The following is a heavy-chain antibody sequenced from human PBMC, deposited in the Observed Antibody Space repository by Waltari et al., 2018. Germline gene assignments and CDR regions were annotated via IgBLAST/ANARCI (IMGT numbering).Heavy chain of an antibody. CDR3: AKDNEQWPHAFDH. CDR1: GFTFDQYA. V-gene: IGHV3-9*01. J-gene: IGHJ4*02. CDR2: ISWNSGSV. Sequence: EVQLVESGGGSVQPGGSLRLSCAASGFTFDQYAMHWVRQVPGKGLEGVLGISWNSGSVDYADSVKGRFTISRDNAKNSVHLQMYNLRTEDTGLYYCAKDNEQWPHAFDHWGQGTPVTVSS. D-gene: IGHD6-19*01.